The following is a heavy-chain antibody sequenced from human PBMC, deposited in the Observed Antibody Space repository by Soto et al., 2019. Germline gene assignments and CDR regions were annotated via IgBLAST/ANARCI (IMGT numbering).Heavy chain of an antibody. D-gene: IGHD6-13*01. CDR2: INQDGSES. V-gene: IGHV3-7*03. CDR1: GLTFSSYW. CDR3: ARDNGWYSSSWYFEVSPSYYYGMYV. J-gene: IGHJ6*02. Sequence: GGSLRLSCVVSGLTFSSYWMSWVRQAPGKGLEWVANINQDGSESYYVDSVKGRFTISRDNAKNSLYLQMNSLRAEDTAVYYCARDNGWYSSSWYFEVSPSYYYGMYVWGQGTTDPVSS.